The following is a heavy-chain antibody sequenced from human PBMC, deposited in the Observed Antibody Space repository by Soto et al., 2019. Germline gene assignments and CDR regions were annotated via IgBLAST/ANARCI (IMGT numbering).Heavy chain of an antibody. Sequence: GASVKVSCKASGYTFTGYYMHWVRQAPGQGLEWMAWINPNSGGTNYAQKFQGWVTMTRDTSISTAYMELSRLGSDDTAVYYCARAGMGVVVVAAALDWYFDLWGRGTLVTVSS. J-gene: IGHJ2*01. D-gene: IGHD2-15*01. CDR3: ARAGMGVVVVAAALDWYFDL. V-gene: IGHV1-2*04. CDR1: GYTFTGYY. CDR2: INPNSGGT.